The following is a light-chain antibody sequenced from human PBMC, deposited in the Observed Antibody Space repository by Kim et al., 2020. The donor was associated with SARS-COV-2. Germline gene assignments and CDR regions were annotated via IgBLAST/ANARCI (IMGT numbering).Light chain of an antibody. CDR3: QQTSSAPRT. V-gene: IGKV1-39*01. J-gene: IGKJ1*01. Sequence: ASVVDRVAMTCRASQDISIYLNWYQQKPGKAPKLLIYTASSLQSGVPSRFTGSGSETDFTLTITSLQPEDFATYYCQQTSSAPRTFGQGTKVDIK. CDR2: TAS. CDR1: QDISIY.